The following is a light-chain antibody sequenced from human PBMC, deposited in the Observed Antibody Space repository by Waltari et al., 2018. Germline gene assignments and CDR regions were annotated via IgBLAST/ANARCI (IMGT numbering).Light chain of an antibody. Sequence: EIVLTQSPATLSLSPGERATLSCSPSQSVSNYLAWYQQTPGQAPRLLIYDATNRATGIPARFSGSGSGTDFTLTISSLEPEDFAVYYCQQRSNWPRTFGQGTKVEIK. V-gene: IGKV3-11*01. CDR3: QQRSNWPRT. J-gene: IGKJ1*01. CDR1: QSVSNY. CDR2: DAT.